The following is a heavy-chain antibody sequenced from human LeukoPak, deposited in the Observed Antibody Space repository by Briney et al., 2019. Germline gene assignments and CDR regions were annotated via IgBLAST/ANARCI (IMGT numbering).Heavy chain of an antibody. Sequence: SETLSLTCTVSGGSISSGDYYWSWIRQPPGKGLEGSGYIYYSGSTYYYPSLKSRVTISVDTSKNKFSLKMSSVTAADTAVYYCARGKIEVGELLVFDYFDDWGQGTLVTGSS. V-gene: IGHV4-30-4*01. D-gene: IGHD3-10*01. J-gene: IGHJ4*02. CDR2: IYYSGST. CDR3: ARGKIEVGELLVFDYFDD. CDR1: GGSISSGDYY.